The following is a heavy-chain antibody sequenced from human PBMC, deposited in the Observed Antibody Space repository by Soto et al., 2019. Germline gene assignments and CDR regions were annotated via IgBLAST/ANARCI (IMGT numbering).Heavy chain of an antibody. J-gene: IGHJ5*02. V-gene: IGHV4-59*01. D-gene: IGHD6-25*01. Sequence: SETLSLTCTVSGGSISTYYWSWIRQPPGKGLEWIGYIYYDGSTSYNPSLRSRVTISVDTSKNQFSLILSSVTSADTAVDYCARDQLSSGLYVWFDPWGQGTLVT. CDR1: GGSISTYY. CDR3: ARDQLSSGLYVWFDP. CDR2: IYYDGST.